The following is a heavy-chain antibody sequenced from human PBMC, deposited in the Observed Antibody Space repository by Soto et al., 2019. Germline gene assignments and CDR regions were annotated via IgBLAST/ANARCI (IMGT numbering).Heavy chain of an antibody. D-gene: IGHD6-19*01. V-gene: IGHV3-23*01. CDR1: GFPFGENA. J-gene: IGHJ4*02. CDR2: ISDSGATT. Sequence: GALRLSCAASGFPFGENAMSWVRQAPGKGLEWVSGISDSGATTYYADSVRGRFTISRDNSKNTLYLQMKSLRAEDSASYYWAKEDTSSGSLDYWGQGALVTVSS. CDR3: AKEDTSSGSLDY.